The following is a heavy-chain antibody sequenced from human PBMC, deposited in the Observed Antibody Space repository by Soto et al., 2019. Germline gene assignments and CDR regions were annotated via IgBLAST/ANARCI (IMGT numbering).Heavy chain of an antibody. Sequence: EVQLVESGGGLVQPGRSLRLSCAASGFTFDDYAMHWVRQVPGKGLELVSGINWNSGSIGYGDSVKGRFAISRDNAKNSMHLQMNSLSAEDTAFYYCVKDESINWYSGHFRHWGQGTLVTVS. V-gene: IGHV3-9*01. CDR1: GFTFDDYA. D-gene: IGHD6-13*01. CDR2: INWNSGSI. CDR3: VKDESINWYSGHFRH. J-gene: IGHJ1*01.